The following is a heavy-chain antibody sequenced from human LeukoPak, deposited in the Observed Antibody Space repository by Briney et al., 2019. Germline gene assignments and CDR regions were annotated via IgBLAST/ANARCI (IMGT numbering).Heavy chain of an antibody. J-gene: IGHJ4*02. CDR2: ISYDGSNK. CDR1: GFTFSSYA. D-gene: IGHD5-24*01. CDR3: AREMRDGYNPPLDY. V-gene: IGHV3-30*04. Sequence: GGSLRLSCAASGFTFSSYAMHWVRQAPGKGLEWVAVISYDGSNKYYADSVKGRFTISGDNSKNTLYLQMNSLRAEDTAVYYCAREMRDGYNPPLDYWGQGTLVTVSS.